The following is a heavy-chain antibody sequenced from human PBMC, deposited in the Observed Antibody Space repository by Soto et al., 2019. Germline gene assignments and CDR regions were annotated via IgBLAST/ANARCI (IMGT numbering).Heavy chain of an antibody. Sequence: PGGSLRLSCAASGFTLSSYWMHWVRQAPGKGLVWVSRINSDGSSTSYADSVKGRFTISRDNAKNTLYLQMNSLRAEDTAVYYCARDLYCSGGSCYTGYYYYGMDVWGQGTTVTVSS. CDR3: ARDLYCSGGSCYTGYYYYGMDV. CDR1: GFTLSSYW. V-gene: IGHV3-74*01. J-gene: IGHJ6*02. D-gene: IGHD2-15*01. CDR2: INSDGSST.